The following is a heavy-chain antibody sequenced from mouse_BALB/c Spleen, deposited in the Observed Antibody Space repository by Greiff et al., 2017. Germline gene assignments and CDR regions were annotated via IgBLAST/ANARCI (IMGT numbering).Heavy chain of an antibody. CDR3: AREAYCTYDYYYAMDY. V-gene: IGHV2-9*02. CDR2: IWAGGST. CDR1: GFSLTSYG. Sequence: QVQLKESGPGLVAPSQSLSITCTVSGFSLTSYGVHWVRQPPGKGLEWLGVIWAGGSTNYNSALMSRLSISKDNSKSQVFLKMNSLQTDDTAMYYCAREAYCTYDYYYAMDYWGEGTSVTVSS. J-gene: IGHJ4*01. D-gene: IGHD2-14*01.